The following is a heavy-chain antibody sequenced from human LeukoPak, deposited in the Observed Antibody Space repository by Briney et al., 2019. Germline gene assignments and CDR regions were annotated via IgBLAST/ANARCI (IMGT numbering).Heavy chain of an antibody. Sequence: PSETLSLTCSVSGASLTRPTYYQWSWIRQPPGKGLELIGSLFSTGSATLNPSLKSRVTVSLDTSKSQFSLKLSSVTAEDSAVYYCARFKSGGFSYFDSWGQGTLVAVSS. CDR1: GASLTRPTYY. V-gene: IGHV4-61*01. D-gene: IGHD3-3*01. CDR3: ARFKSGGFSYFDS. CDR2: LFSTGSA. J-gene: IGHJ4*02.